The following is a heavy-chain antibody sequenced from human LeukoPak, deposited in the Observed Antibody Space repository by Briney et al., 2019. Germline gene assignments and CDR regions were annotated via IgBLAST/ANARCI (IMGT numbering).Heavy chain of an antibody. Sequence: GESLKIPCKASGYRFSNYWIGWVRQMPGKGLEWMGIIYPGDSEIRYSPSFQGQVTISADKFISTAYLKWSSMKASDTAMYYCARKYGSGWPNWGEGTLVTVSS. D-gene: IGHD6-19*01. CDR2: IYPGDSEI. J-gene: IGHJ4*02. CDR3: ARKYGSGWPN. CDR1: GYRFSNYW. V-gene: IGHV5-51*01.